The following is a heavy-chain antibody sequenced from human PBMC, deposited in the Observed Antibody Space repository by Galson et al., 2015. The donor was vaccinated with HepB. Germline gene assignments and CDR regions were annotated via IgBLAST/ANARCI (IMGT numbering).Heavy chain of an antibody. J-gene: IGHJ2*01. Sequence: SVKVSCKASGYTFTSYYIHWVRQAPGQGLEWMGIINPSGGSTSYAQKFQGRVTMTRDTSTSTVYMELSSLRSEDTAVYYCARVKNSYDSSGDWYFDLWGRGTLVTVSS. D-gene: IGHD3-22*01. CDR3: ARVKNSYDSSGDWYFDL. V-gene: IGHV1-46*03. CDR2: INPSGGST. CDR1: GYTFTSYY.